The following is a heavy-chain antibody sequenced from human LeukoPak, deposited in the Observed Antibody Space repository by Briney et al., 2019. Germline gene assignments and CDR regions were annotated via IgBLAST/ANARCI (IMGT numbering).Heavy chain of an antibody. CDR3: ARDSPPYDFWSGYQRDTYFDY. D-gene: IGHD3-3*01. J-gene: IGHJ4*02. CDR1: GYSISSGYY. V-gene: IGHV4-38-2*02. CDR2: IYHSGST. Sequence: SETLSLTCAVSGYSISSGYYRGWIRQPPGKGLEWIGSIYHSGSTYYNPSLKSRVTISVDTSKNQFSLKLSSVTAADTAVYYCARDSPPYDFWSGYQRDTYFDYWGQGTLVTVSS.